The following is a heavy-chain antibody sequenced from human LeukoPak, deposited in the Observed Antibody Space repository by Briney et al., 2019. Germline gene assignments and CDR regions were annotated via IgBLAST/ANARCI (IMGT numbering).Heavy chain of an antibody. CDR1: GGSISSSSYY. CDR3: ARQTATDGSSFDY. V-gene: IGHV4-39*01. CDR2: IYYSGST. D-gene: IGHD3-10*01. Sequence: SETLSLTCTVSGGSISSSSYYWGWIRQPPGKGLEWIGSIYYSGSTYYNPSLKSRLTISLDTSRKQFSLKVSSVTAADTALYFCARQTATDGSSFDYWGQGTLVTVSS. J-gene: IGHJ4*02.